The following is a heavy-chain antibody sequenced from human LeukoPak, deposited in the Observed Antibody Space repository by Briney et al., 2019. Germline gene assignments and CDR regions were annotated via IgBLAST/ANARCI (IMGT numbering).Heavy chain of an antibody. Sequence: GGSLRLSCAASGFTFSSYAMSWVRQAPGKGLEWVSVISASGVISASGVSTYYADSVKGRFTISRDNSKNTLYLEVNSLRVEDTALYYCAKGVPANFYYYYYMDVWGKGTTVTVSS. CDR2: ISASGVISASGVST. D-gene: IGHD1-7*01. V-gene: IGHV3-23*01. CDR3: AKGVPANFYYYYYMDV. J-gene: IGHJ6*03. CDR1: GFTFSSYA.